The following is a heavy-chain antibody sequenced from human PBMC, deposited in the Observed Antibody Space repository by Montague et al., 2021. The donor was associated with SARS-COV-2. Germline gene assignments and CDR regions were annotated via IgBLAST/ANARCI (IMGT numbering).Heavy chain of an antibody. D-gene: IGHD2-8*01. V-gene: IGHV3-53*01. Sequence: SLKLSCAASGFTVSTNYISWVRQAPGKGLEWISVIYSGGDTYYADSVKGRFTISRDNSKNTLYLQMNSLRAEDTAVYYCATNKYCTLHDCLHGRHYFDHWGQGTLVTVSS. CDR3: ATNKYCTLHDCLHGRHYFDH. J-gene: IGHJ4*02. CDR2: IYSGGDT. CDR1: GFTVSTNY.